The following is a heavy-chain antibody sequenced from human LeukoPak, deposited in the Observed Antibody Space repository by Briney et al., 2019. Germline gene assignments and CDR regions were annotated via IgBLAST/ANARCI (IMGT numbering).Heavy chain of an antibody. CDR1: GFTVSSNY. CDR3: ATRKWELVL. J-gene: IGHJ4*02. D-gene: IGHD1-26*01. CDR2: ISGSGGST. Sequence: GGSLRLSCAASGFTVSSNYMSWVRQAPGKGLEWVSAISGSGGSTYYADSVKGRFTISRDNSKNTLYLQMNSLRAEDTAVYYCATRKWELVLWGQGTLVTVSS. V-gene: IGHV3-23*01.